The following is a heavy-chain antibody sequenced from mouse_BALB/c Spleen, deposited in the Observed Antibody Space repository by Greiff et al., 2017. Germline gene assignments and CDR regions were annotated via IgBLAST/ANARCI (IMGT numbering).Heavy chain of an antibody. CDR3: ARSGYYGSSDY. V-gene: IGHV1S137*01. CDR1: GYTFTDYA. CDR2: ISTYYGDA. J-gene: IGHJ2*01. Sequence: QVQLQQSGAELVRPGVSVKISCKGSGYTFTDYAMHWVKQSHAKSLEWIGVISTYYGDASYNQKFKGKATMTVDKSSSTAYMELARLTSEDSAIYYCARSGYYGSSDYWGQGTTLTVSS. D-gene: IGHD1-1*01.